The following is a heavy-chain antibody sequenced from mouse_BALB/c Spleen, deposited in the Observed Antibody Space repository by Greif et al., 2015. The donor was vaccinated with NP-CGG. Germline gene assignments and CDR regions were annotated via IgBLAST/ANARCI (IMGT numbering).Heavy chain of an antibody. CDR1: GFTFSDYY. CDR3: ARQEPYGNYAMDY. D-gene: IGHD2-1*01. V-gene: IGHV5-12*02. Sequence: EVQVVESGGGLVQPGGSLKLSCATSGFTFSDYYMYWVRQTPEKRLEWVAYISNGGGSTYYPDTVKGRFTISRDNAKNTLYLQMSRLKSEDTAMYYCARQEPYGNYAMDYWGQGTSVTVSS. J-gene: IGHJ4*01. CDR2: ISNGGGST.